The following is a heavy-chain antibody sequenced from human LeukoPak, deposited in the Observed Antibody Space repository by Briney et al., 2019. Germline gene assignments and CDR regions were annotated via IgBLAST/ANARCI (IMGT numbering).Heavy chain of an antibody. CDR1: GYSISSGYY. Sequence: SETLSLTCAVSGYSISSGYYWGWIRQPPGKGLEWIGRIYTSGSTNYNPSLKSRVTMSVDTSKNQFSLKLSSVTAADTAVYYCARDKEYSSSGFDPWGQGTLVTVSS. CDR3: ARDKEYSSSGFDP. J-gene: IGHJ5*02. CDR2: IYTSGST. D-gene: IGHD6-6*01. V-gene: IGHV4-38-2*02.